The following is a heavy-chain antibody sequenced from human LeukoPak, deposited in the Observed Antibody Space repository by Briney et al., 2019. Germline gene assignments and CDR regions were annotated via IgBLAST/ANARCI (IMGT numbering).Heavy chain of an antibody. CDR2: ISGVGGRT. CDR3: AKHRRSGYGMDV. J-gene: IGHJ6*02. V-gene: IGHV3-23*01. D-gene: IGHD1-14*01. CDR1: GFSFRNWP. Sequence: GGSLRLSCAASGFSFRNWPLSWVRQAPGEGLEWVSAISGVGGRTYYADSVKGRFTISRDNAKNSLYLQMNSLRAEDTAVYYCAKHRRSGYGMDVWGQGTTVTVSS.